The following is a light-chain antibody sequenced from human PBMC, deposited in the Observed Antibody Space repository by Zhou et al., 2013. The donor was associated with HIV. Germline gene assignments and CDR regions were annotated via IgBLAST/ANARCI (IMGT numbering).Light chain of an antibody. CDR3: QQYGSSPLT. J-gene: IGKJ4*01. V-gene: IGKV3-20*01. Sequence: EIVMTQSPATLSVSPGERATLSCRASQSVSSNLAWYQQKPGQAPRLLIYGASSRATGIPDRFSGSGSGTDFTLTISRLEPEDFAVYFCQQYGSSPLTFGEGQGGDQT. CDR1: QSVSSN. CDR2: GAS.